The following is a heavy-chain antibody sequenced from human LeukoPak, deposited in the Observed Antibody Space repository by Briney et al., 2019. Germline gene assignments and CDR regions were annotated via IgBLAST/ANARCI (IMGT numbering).Heavy chain of an antibody. CDR2: ISAYNGNT. Sequence: ASVKVSCKASGYIFTGYYIHWVRQAPGQGLEWMGWISAYNGNTNYAQKVQGRVTMTTETSTSTAYMELRSLRSDDTAVYYCARAAMLRGVSNWFDPWGQGTLVTVSS. CDR3: ARAAMLRGVSNWFDP. D-gene: IGHD3-10*01. J-gene: IGHJ5*02. V-gene: IGHV1-18*04. CDR1: GYIFTGYY.